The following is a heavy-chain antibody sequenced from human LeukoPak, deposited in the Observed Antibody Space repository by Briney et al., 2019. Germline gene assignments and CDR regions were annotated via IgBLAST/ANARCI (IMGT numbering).Heavy chain of an antibody. V-gene: IGHV3-48*01. CDR3: ARDSVFAFDY. CDR1: GFRFSTYS. D-gene: IGHD5/OR15-5a*01. Sequence: GGSLRLSCAAPGFRFSTYSMNWVRQAPGRGLEWISYISHSGGAEHYTDSVKGRFTISRDNAKNALYLQMNRLRVEDTAVYFCARDSVFAFDYWSQGTLVTVSS. J-gene: IGHJ4*02. CDR2: ISHSGGAE.